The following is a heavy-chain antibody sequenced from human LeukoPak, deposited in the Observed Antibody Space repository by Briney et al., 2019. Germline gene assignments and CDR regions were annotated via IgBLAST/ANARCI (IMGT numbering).Heavy chain of an antibody. V-gene: IGHV1-46*01. J-gene: IGHJ6*02. CDR1: GYTFTSYY. D-gene: IGHD2-2*01. CDR2: VNPSGGNT. CDR3: ARDHVLLPAASTASMDV. Sequence: ASVKVSCKASGYTFTSYYMHWVRQAPGQGLEWMGIVNPSGGNTHYAQKFQGRVTMTRDTSTTTVCMELSSLRSEDTAVYYCARDHVLLPAASTASMDVWGQGTTVTVSS.